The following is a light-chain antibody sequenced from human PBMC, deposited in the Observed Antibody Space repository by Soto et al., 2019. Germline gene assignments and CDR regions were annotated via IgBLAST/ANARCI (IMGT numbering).Light chain of an antibody. CDR3: TSYAGANTLV. CDR2: EVS. Sequence: QSVLTQPPSASGSPGQSVTISCTGTSSDVGGYDYVSWYQQHPGKAPKVMIFEVSKRPSGIPDCFSGSKSANTASLTVSGLQAEDEADYYCTSYAGANTLVFGGGTKLTVL. V-gene: IGLV2-8*01. CDR1: SSDVGGYDY. J-gene: IGLJ2*01.